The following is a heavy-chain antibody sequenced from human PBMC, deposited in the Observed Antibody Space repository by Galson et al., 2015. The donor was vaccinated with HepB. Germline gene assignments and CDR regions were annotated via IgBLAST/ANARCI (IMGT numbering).Heavy chain of an antibody. V-gene: IGHV3-23*01. CDR3: AKDPYPHYYDSSGYYSSFDY. CDR2: ISGSGGST. D-gene: IGHD3-22*01. J-gene: IGHJ4*02. Sequence: SLRLSCAASGFTFSSYAMSWVRQAPGKGLEWVSAISGSGGSTYYADSVKGRFTISRDNSKNTLYLQMNSLRAEDTAVYYCAKDPYPHYYDSSGYYSSFDYWGQGTLVTVSS. CDR1: GFTFSSYA.